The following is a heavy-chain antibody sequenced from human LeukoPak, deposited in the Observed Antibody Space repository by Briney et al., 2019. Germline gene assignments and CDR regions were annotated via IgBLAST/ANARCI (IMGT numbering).Heavy chain of an antibody. J-gene: IGHJ4*02. CDR2: INSDGSST. CDR1: GFTFSSYW. Sequence: GGSLRLSCAASGFTFSSYWMHWVRQAPGKGLVWVSRINSDGSSTSYADSVEGRFTISRDNAKNTLYLQMNSLRAEDTAVYYCARVAGSYAAPDYWGQGTLVTVSS. D-gene: IGHD3-16*01. V-gene: IGHV3-74*01. CDR3: ARVAGSYAAPDY.